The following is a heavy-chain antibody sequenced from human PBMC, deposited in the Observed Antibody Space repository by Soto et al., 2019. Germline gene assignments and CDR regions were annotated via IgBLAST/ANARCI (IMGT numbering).Heavy chain of an antibody. Sequence: SETLSLTCTVSGGSISSYYWSWFRQSPGKRMEWIGYVHHSWGSSYNPSLQSRVAISLDTSKSQFSLKVTSVTATDTAVYYCARQGFGPLHGLVDAWGQGTTVTVSS. CDR3: ARQGFGPLHGLVDA. CDR1: GGSISSYY. D-gene: IGHD3-10*01. J-gene: IGHJ6*02. CDR2: VHHSWGS. V-gene: IGHV4-59*08.